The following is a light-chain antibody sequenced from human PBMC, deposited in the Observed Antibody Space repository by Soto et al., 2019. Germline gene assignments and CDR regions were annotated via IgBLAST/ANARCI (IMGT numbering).Light chain of an antibody. CDR1: QSISSW. CDR3: QQYNSHWT. J-gene: IGKJ1*01. CDR2: DAS. Sequence: DIQMTQSPSTLSASVGDRVTITCRASQSISSWLAWYQQKPGTAPNLLIYDASSLESGVPSRFSGSGSGTESTLTVSSLQPDDFATYYCQQYNSHWTFGQGTKVDIK. V-gene: IGKV1-5*01.